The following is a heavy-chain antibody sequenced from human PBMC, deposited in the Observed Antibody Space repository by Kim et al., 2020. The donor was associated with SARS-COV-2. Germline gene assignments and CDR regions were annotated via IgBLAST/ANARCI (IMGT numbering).Heavy chain of an antibody. D-gene: IGHD3-10*01. Sequence: KGRFTISRDNSKNTLYLQMTSLRAEDTAVYYCAKDYYYGSGSFFSNGMDVWGQGTTVTVSS. J-gene: IGHJ6*02. V-gene: IGHV3-30*02. CDR3: AKDYYYGSGSFFSNGMDV.